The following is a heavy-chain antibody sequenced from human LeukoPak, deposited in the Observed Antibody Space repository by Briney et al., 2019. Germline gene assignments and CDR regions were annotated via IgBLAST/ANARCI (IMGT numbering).Heavy chain of an antibody. CDR3: AKDRDYGDYVWYFDY. D-gene: IGHD3-16*01. CDR2: ISYDGSNK. J-gene: IGHJ4*02. Sequence: SCTASGYTFTSYAIHRVRQAPGKGLEWVAVISYDGSNKYYADSVKGRFTISRDNSKNTLYLQMNSLRAEDTAVYYCAKDRDYGDYVWYFDYWGQGTLVTVSS. CDR1: GYTFTSYA. V-gene: IGHV3-30-3*02.